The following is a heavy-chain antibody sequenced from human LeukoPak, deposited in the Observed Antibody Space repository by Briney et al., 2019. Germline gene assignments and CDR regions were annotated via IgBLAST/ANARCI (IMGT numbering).Heavy chain of an antibody. V-gene: IGHV3-64*02. CDR1: GVNFRAYG. CDR3: ARGPGGPPFDF. Sequence: GGSLRPSCVASGVNFRAYGMHWVRQAPGQGLEYISAISADGGTTFHAESVKGRFTISRDNSKNTLYLQMGSLRIDDSALYYCARGPGGPPFDFWGHGTLITVSS. CDR2: ISADGGTT. J-gene: IGHJ4*01. D-gene: IGHD1-26*01.